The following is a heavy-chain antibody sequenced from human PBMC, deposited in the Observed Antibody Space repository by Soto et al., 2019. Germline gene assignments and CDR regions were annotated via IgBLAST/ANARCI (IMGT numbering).Heavy chain of an antibody. CDR2: IKPDNGDT. CDR3: ATSYDSGFDP. V-gene: IGHV1-18*04. D-gene: IGHD5-12*01. Sequence: QLQLVQSGAEVERPGASVRVSCKAYGYPFSKYGISWIRQAPGQGLEWMGWIKPDNGDTNYAQKFQGRVTMTTDSSSCTAYMELRSLRSDDTAVYYCATSYDSGFDPWGQGNLVSVSS. J-gene: IGHJ5*02. CDR1: GYPFSKYG.